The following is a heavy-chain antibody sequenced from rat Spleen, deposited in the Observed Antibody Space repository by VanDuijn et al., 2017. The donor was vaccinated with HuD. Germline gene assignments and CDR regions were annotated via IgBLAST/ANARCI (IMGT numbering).Heavy chain of an antibody. Sequence: EVQLVESGGGLVQPGRSLKLSCAASGFTFSNYGMHWIRQAPTKGLEWVASISPSGGSTYYRDSVKGRFTISRDNAKSTLYLQMDSLRSEDTATYYWATDPYNSGYNYVMDAWGQGASVTVSS. V-gene: IGHV5-19*01. D-gene: IGHD4-3*01. CDR1: GFTFSNYG. J-gene: IGHJ4*01. CDR2: ISPSGGST. CDR3: ATDPYNSGYNYVMDA.